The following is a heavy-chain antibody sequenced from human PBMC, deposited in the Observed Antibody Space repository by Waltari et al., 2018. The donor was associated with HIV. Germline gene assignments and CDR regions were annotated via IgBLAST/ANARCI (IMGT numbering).Heavy chain of an antibody. J-gene: IGHJ5*02. Sequence: QVQLQESGPGLVKPSQTLSLTCTVSGGSISSGSYYWSWIRQPAGKGLEWIGRIYTSGDTNHNPSLKSRLTISVDTSKNQFPLRLSSVTAADTAVYYCARDLRVAAAFDPRGQGTLVTVSS. D-gene: IGHD6-13*01. CDR1: GGSISSGSYY. CDR2: IYTSGDT. V-gene: IGHV4-61*02. CDR3: ARDLRVAAAFDP.